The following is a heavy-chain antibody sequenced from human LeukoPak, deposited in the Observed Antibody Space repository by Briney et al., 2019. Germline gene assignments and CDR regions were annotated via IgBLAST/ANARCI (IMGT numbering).Heavy chain of an antibody. D-gene: IGHD3-22*01. CDR3: AKTKGHYYDSSGSPLDY. Sequence: GGSLRLSCAASGFTFSSYAMHWVRQAPGKGLEWVAFIRYDGSNKYYADSVKGRFTISRDNSKNTLYLQMNSLRAEDTAVYYCAKTKGHYYDSSGSPLDYWGQGTLVTVSS. CDR2: IRYDGSNK. J-gene: IGHJ4*02. V-gene: IGHV3-30*02. CDR1: GFTFSSYA.